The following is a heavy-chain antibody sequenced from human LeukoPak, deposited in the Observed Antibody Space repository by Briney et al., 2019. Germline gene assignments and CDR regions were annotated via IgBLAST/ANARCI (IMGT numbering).Heavy chain of an antibody. J-gene: IGHJ4*02. V-gene: IGHV3-53*01. CDR3: ARYSGDYGGDLYFFDF. CDR1: GFTFNKYW. CDR2: LYSNGNR. D-gene: IGHD4-23*01. Sequence: GGSLRLSCAASGFTFNKYWMHWVRQAPGKGLEWVSVLYSNGNRHYADSVEGRFTISRDNSKNTLDLEMNSLRAEDTAVYYCARYSGDYGGDLYFFDFWGQGALVTVSS.